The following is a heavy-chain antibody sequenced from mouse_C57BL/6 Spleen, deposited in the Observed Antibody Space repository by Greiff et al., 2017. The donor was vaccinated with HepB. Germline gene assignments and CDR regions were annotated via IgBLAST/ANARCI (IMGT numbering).Heavy chain of an antibody. CDR1: GFTFSDYG. CDR2: ISSGSSTI. Sequence: EVKLVESGGGLVKPGGSLKLSCAASGFTFSDYGMHWVRQAPEKGLEWVAYISSGSSTIYYADTVKGRFTISRDNAKNTLFLQMTSLRSEDTAMYYCARNHYYGSSYLAMDYWGQGTSVTVSS. J-gene: IGHJ4*01. CDR3: ARNHYYGSSYLAMDY. D-gene: IGHD1-1*01. V-gene: IGHV5-17*01.